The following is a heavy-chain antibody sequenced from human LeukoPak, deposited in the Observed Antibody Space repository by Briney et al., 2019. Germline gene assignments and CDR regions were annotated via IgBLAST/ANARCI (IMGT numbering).Heavy chain of an antibody. V-gene: IGHV1-46*01. J-gene: IGHJ4*02. D-gene: IGHD3-10*01. Sequence: ASVKVSCKASGYTFTSYYMHWVRQAPGQGLEWMGLINPSGGSTSYAQKFQGRVTMTRDTSTSTVYMELSSLRSEDTAVYYCARRYYGSGSYYNDDYWGQGTLVTVSS. CDR2: INPSGGST. CDR3: ARRYYGSGSYYNDDY. CDR1: GYTFTSYY.